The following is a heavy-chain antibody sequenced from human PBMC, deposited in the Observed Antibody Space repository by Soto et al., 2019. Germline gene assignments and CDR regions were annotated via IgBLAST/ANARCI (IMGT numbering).Heavy chain of an antibody. V-gene: IGHV1-69*13. CDR1: GGTFSSYA. D-gene: IGHD3-22*01. CDR2: IIPIFGTA. CDR3: ARGSYYYDGSGYSDYYYYGMDV. Sequence: ASVKVSCKASGGTFSSYAISWVRQAPGQGLEWMGGIIPIFGTANYAQKFQGRVTITADESTSTAYMELSSLRSEDTAVYYCARGSYYYDGSGYSDYYYYGMDVWGQGTTVTVSS. J-gene: IGHJ6*02.